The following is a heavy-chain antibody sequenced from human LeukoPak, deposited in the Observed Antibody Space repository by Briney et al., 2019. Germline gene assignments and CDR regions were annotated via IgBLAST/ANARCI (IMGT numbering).Heavy chain of an antibody. Sequence: SETLSITCAVSGGSITSYYWSWIRQPPGKGLEWIGEINHSGSTNYNPSLKSRVTISVDTSKNQFSLKLSSVTAADTAVYYCARGPRYCSSTSCPPYFDYWGQGTLVTVPS. CDR2: INHSGST. D-gene: IGHD2-2*01. CDR3: ARGPRYCSSTSCPPYFDY. J-gene: IGHJ4*02. V-gene: IGHV4-34*01. CDR1: GGSITSYY.